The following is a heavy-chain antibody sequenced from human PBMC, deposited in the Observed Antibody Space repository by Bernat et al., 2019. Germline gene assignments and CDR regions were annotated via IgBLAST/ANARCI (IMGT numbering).Heavy chain of an antibody. CDR3: ARLGSSWSFDY. Sequence: EVQLVESGGGLVQPGGSLRLSCAVSGFTVSSNYMSWVRQAPGKGLEWVSVIYGGGTTYYADSVKGRFTISRDNSKNTLYLQMNSLGAEDTAVYYCARLGSSWSFDYWGQGTLVTVSS. D-gene: IGHD6-13*01. J-gene: IGHJ4*02. V-gene: IGHV3-66*04. CDR2: IYGGGTT. CDR1: GFTVSSNY.